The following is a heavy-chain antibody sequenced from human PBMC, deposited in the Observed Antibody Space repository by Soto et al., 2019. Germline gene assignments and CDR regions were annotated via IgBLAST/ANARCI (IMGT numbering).Heavy chain of an antibody. CDR2: ISSNGGST. CDR1: GFTFSSYA. V-gene: IGHV3-64*01. CDR3: AKGSTAFDI. J-gene: IGHJ3*02. Sequence: EVQLVESGGGLVQPGGSLRLSCAASGFTFSSYAMHWVRQAPGKGLEYVSAISSNGGSTYYANSVKGRFTICRDNSKNTLYLQMGSLRAEDMAVYYCAKGSTAFDIWGQGTMVTVSS.